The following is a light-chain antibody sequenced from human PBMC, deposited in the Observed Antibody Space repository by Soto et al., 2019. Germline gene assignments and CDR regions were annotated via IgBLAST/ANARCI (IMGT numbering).Light chain of an antibody. V-gene: IGKV3D-15*01. CDR3: QQYYQWGLS. Sequence: VMTQSPANLSVSPGEGVTLSCRASPNVATNLAWYQLKPGQAPRLLVYGSSTRATGIPATFSGSGSGTHFSLTISSLQSEDSAVYYCQQYYQWGLSFGGGTKVEI. CDR2: GSS. J-gene: IGKJ4*01. CDR1: PNVATN.